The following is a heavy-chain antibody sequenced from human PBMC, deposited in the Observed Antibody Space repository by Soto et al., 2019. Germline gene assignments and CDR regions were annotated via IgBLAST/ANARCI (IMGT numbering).Heavy chain of an antibody. J-gene: IGHJ4*02. CDR3: ARDGNFAFRGYSFAFDF. CDR1: GYRFTAYY. Sequence: QVQLVQSGAEVKKPGASVRVSCEAPGYRFTAYYIHWVRQAPGQGLEWMGRMNLDTGGTTYAQKFQGRVTMTRDTSINTAYMEVSSLKSDDTAIYYCARDGNFAFRGYSFAFDFWGQGTLVTVSS. CDR2: MNLDTGGT. V-gene: IGHV1-2*06. D-gene: IGHD5-18*01.